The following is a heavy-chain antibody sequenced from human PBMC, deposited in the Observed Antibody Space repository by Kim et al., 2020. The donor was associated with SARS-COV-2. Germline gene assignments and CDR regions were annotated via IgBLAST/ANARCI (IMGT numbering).Heavy chain of an antibody. Sequence: GGSLRLSCAASGFTVSSNYMSWVRQAPGKGMEWVSVIYSGGSTYYADSVKGRFTISRDESKNTLYLQMNSLRAEDTAVYYCARSERVSSSWNYFDYWDQGTLVTVS. CDR1: GFTVSSNY. CDR2: IYSGGST. J-gene: IGHJ4*02. D-gene: IGHD6-13*01. V-gene: IGHV3-53*01. CDR3: ARSERVSSSWNYFDY.